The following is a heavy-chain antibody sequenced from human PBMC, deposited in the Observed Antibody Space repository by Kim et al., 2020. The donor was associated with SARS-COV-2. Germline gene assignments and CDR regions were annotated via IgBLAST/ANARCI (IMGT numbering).Heavy chain of an antibody. CDR2: IYYSGST. Sequence: SETLSLTCTVSGGSISSYYWSWIRQPPGKGLEWIGYIYYSGSTNYNPSLKSRVTISVDTSKNQFSLKLSSVTAADTAVYYCARDQHDYVWGSYRYNAGCWFDPWGQGTLVTVSS. J-gene: IGHJ5*02. CDR3: ARDQHDYVWGSYRYNAGCWFDP. CDR1: GGSISSYY. D-gene: IGHD3-16*02. V-gene: IGHV4-59*01.